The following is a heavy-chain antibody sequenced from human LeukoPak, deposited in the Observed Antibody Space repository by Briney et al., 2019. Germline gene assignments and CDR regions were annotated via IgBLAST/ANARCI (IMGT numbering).Heavy chain of an antibody. V-gene: IGHV3-21*01. CDR2: IGSSSSYI. J-gene: IGHJ3*02. Sequence: GGSLRLSCAASGFTFSSYSMNWVRQAPGKGLEWVSSIGSSSSYIYYADSVKGRFTISRGNAKNSLYLQMNSLRAEDTAVYYCAKGRAIEAFDIWGQGTMVTVSS. CDR3: AKGRAIEAFDI. D-gene: IGHD3-22*01. CDR1: GFTFSSYS.